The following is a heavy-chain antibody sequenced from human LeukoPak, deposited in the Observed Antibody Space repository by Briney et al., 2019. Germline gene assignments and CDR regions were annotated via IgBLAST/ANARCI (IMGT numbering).Heavy chain of an antibody. Sequence: PGGSLRLSCAASGFTFSSYWMQWVRHTPGMGLVWVSRINSDGSSTSYADSVKGRFTISRDNAKNTLYLQMNSLRAEDTAVYYCARHLTYGGWNSWGQGTLVTVSS. D-gene: IGHD4-23*01. CDR3: ARHLTYGGWNS. J-gene: IGHJ4*02. V-gene: IGHV3-74*01. CDR2: INSDGSST. CDR1: GFTFSSYW.